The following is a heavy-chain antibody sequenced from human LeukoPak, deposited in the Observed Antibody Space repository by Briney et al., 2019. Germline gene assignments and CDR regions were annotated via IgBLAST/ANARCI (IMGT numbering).Heavy chain of an antibody. CDR1: GFTFSSYA. CDR3: AKDSFLRGTPWS. CDR2: ISGSGGST. D-gene: IGHD3-10*01. J-gene: IGHJ5*02. Sequence: GGSLRLSCAVSGFTFSSYAMSWVRQAPGKGLEWVSAISGSGGSTYYADSVKGRFTISRDNSKNTLYLQMNSLRAEDTAVYYCAKDSFLRGTPWSWGQGTLVTVSS. V-gene: IGHV3-23*01.